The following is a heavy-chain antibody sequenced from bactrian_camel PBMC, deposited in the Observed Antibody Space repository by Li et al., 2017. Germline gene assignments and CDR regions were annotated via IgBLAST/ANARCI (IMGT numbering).Heavy chain of an antibody. J-gene: IGHJ4*01. CDR2: IYRDVSHT. V-gene: IGHV3S7*01. CDR3: VADLPHGGSWNAVNY. CDR1: GFTFSSYA. Sequence: HVQLVESGGGSVQPGGSLRLSCAASGFTFSSYALSWVRQAPGKGLEWVSSIYRDVSHTYYRESVKGRFTISRDNAKKILYLQMNSLKPEDTALYYCVADLPHGGSWNAVNYWGQGTQVTVS. D-gene: IGHD2*01.